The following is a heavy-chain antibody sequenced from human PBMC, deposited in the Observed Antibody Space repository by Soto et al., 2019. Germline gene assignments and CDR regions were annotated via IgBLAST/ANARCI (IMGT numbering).Heavy chain of an antibody. V-gene: IGHV4-30-2*06. Sequence: QLQLQGSGSRLVKPSQTLSLSCTVSGGSISSAGYSWSWIRQSPGKDLEWIGYIYHSVNAFYNPSHKSRVTMSLDRYRNQFSLNLTSVTAADTAVYFFASRSQALSFSALDVWGQGTSVVVSS. D-gene: IGHD3-3*02. CDR3: ASRSQALSFSALDV. J-gene: IGHJ6*02. CDR1: GGSISSAGYS. CDR2: IYHSVNA.